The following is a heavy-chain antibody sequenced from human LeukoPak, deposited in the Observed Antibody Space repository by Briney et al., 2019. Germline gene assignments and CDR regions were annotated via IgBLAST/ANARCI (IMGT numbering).Heavy chain of an antibody. CDR1: GFTFSDYY. CDR3: ARRYSSSSPTDY. Sequence: PGGSLGLSCAASGFTFSDYYMSWIRQAPGQGLEWVSDITSGGTTIYYADSVKGRFTISRDNAKNSLYLQMNSLRAEDAAVYYCARRYSSSSPTDYWGQGTLVTVSS. D-gene: IGHD6-6*01. J-gene: IGHJ4*02. V-gene: IGHV3-11*01. CDR2: ITSGGTTI.